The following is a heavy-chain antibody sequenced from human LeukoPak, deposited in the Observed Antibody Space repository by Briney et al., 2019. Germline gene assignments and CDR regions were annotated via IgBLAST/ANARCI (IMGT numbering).Heavy chain of an antibody. CDR3: ARERWLDYYYYYGMDV. Sequence: GGSLRLSCAASGFTFSSYWMSWVSQAPGKGLEWVANIKQDGSEKYYVDSVKGRFTISRDNAKNSLYLQMNSLRAEDTAVYYCARERWLDYYYYYGMDVWGQGTTVTVSS. D-gene: IGHD6-19*01. J-gene: IGHJ6*02. V-gene: IGHV3-7*04. CDR1: GFTFSSYW. CDR2: IKQDGSEK.